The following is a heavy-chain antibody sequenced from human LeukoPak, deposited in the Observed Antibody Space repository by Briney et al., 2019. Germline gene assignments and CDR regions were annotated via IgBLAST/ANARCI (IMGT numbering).Heavy chain of an antibody. CDR2: IYYSGST. CDR3: ARSVEGYCSGGSCYSYYYYMDV. D-gene: IGHD2-15*01. CDR1: GGCISSYY. J-gene: IGHJ6*03. Sequence: PSETLSLTCTVSGGCISSYYWSWIRQPPGKGLEWIGYIYYSGSTNYNPSLKSRVTISVDTSKNQFSLKLSSVTAAGTAVYYCARSVEGYCSGGSCYSYYYYMDVWGKGTTVTVSS. V-gene: IGHV4-59*01.